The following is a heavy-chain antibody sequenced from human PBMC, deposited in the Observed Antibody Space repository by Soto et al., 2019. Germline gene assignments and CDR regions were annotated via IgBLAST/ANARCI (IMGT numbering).Heavy chain of an antibody. CDR1: GFTFSHYW. J-gene: IGHJ4*02. D-gene: IGHD2-21*01. V-gene: IGHV3-7*01. CDR3: SRAIYSSASRAY. Sequence: EVQLVESGGGVVQPGGSLRLSCAVSGFTFSHYWMTWVRQAPGKGLEWVANIKEDGSEKNYVDSVKGQFTISRDNAKTPLSLQMTRLRAAATAVYSSSRAIYSSASRAYWRQGPLVTVSS. CDR2: IKEDGSEK.